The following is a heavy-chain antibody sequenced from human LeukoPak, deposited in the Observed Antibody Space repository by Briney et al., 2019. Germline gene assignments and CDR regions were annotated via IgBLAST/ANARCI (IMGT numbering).Heavy chain of an antibody. CDR2: ISSSSSTI. Sequence: GGSLRLSCAASGFTFSSYSMNWVRQAPGKGLEWVSYISSSSSTIYYADSVKGRFTISRDNAKNSLYLQMNSLRAEDTAVYYCARVAATIYYYDSSGYYPPGLSAFDIWGQGTMVTISS. CDR3: ARVAATIYYYDSSGYYPPGLSAFDI. V-gene: IGHV3-48*04. CDR1: GFTFSSYS. D-gene: IGHD3-22*01. J-gene: IGHJ3*02.